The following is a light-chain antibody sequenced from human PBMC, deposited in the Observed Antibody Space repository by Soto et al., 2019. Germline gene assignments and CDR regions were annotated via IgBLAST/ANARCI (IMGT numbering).Light chain of an antibody. J-gene: IGLJ2*01. V-gene: IGLV2-14*01. CDR3: SSYTTFRTPHVA. Sequence: QSALIQPASVSGSLGQSITISCTGTSSDVGGYNYVSWYQQHPGQAPKLLIHEVTNRPSGISDRFSGSKSANTASLTISGLRAEDEAHYYCSSYTTFRTPHVAFGGGTKLTVL. CDR2: EVT. CDR1: SSDVGGYNY.